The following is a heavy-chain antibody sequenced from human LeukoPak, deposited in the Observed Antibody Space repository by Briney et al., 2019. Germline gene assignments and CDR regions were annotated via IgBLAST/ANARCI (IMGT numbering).Heavy chain of an antibody. CDR3: ATGGGY. D-gene: IGHD3-10*01. CDR2: IKSKADGGTT. J-gene: IGHJ4*02. CDR1: GLTFTNAW. Sequence: GGALRLSCAASGLTFTNAWMNWVRQAPGKGLEWVGRIKSKADGGTTDYATPVKGRFIISRDDSKNTLYLQMNSLETEDTAVYYCATGGGYWGQGTLVTLPT. V-gene: IGHV3-15*01.